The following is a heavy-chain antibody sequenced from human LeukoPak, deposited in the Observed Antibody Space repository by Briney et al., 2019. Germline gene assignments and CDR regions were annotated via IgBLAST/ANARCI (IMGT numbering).Heavy chain of an antibody. Sequence: ASVKVSCEASGYTFTTYYLHWVRQAPGQGLEWMGIINPSGGSTIYAQKFKGRVTMTRDTSTSTVYMELSSLRSEDTAAYYCARVGVSGSGSQYYYYYGMDVWGQGTTVTVSS. D-gene: IGHD3-10*01. CDR2: INPSGGST. CDR3: ARVGVSGSGSQYYYYYGMDV. V-gene: IGHV1-46*01. CDR1: GYTFTTYY. J-gene: IGHJ6*02.